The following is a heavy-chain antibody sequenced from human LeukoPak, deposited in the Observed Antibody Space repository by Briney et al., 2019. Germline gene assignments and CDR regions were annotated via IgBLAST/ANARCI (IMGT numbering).Heavy chain of an antibody. Sequence: GGSLRLSCAASGFTFRSYKMHWVRQAPGKGLVWVSRINNDGSSTTYADSVKGRFTISRDNAKNTLYLQMNSLGAEDTAVYYCGRTPLVVVTKGAFDLWGQGTMVTVSS. D-gene: IGHD3-22*01. V-gene: IGHV3-74*01. CDR3: GRTPLVVVTKGAFDL. J-gene: IGHJ3*01. CDR2: INNDGSST. CDR1: GFTFRSYK.